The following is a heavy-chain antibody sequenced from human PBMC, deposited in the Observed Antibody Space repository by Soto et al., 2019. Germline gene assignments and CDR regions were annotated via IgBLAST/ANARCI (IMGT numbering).Heavy chain of an antibody. CDR2: ISYDGSNK. CDR1: EFTFSSYA. V-gene: IGHV3-30-3*01. Sequence: PGGSLRLSCAASEFTFSSYAMHWVRQAPGKGLEWVAVISYDGSNKYYADSVKGRFTISRDNSKNTLYLQMNSLRAEDTAVYYCARDLGYCSSTSCRGALVYYGMDVWGQGTTVTVSS. D-gene: IGHD2-2*01. J-gene: IGHJ6*02. CDR3: ARDLGYCSSTSCRGALVYYGMDV.